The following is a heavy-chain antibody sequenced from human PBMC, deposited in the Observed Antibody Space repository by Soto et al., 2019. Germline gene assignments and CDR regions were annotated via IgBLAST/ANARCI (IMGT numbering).Heavy chain of an antibody. D-gene: IGHD3-22*01. CDR1: GFTFGDYA. Sequence: QPGGSLRLSCTASGFTFGDYAMSWVRQAPGKGLEWVGFIRSKAYGGTTEYAASVKGRFTISRDDSKSIAYLQMNSLKTEDTAVYYCTRAMYYYDSSGYYFSGIFDYWGQGTLVTVSS. V-gene: IGHV3-49*04. J-gene: IGHJ4*02. CDR2: IRSKAYGGTT. CDR3: TRAMYYYDSSGYYFSGIFDY.